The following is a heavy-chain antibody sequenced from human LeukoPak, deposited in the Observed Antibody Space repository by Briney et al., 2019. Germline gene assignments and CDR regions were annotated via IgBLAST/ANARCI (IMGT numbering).Heavy chain of an antibody. V-gene: IGHV1-8*03. Sequence: ASVKVSCKASGYTFTSYDINWVRQATGQGLEWMGWMNPNSGNTGYAQKFQGRVTITRNTSISTAYMELSSLRSEDTAVYYCARALKTVGGRNWFDPWGQGTLVTVSS. CDR3: ARALKTVGGRNWFDP. D-gene: IGHD3-10*01. CDR1: GYTFTSYD. J-gene: IGHJ5*02. CDR2: MNPNSGNT.